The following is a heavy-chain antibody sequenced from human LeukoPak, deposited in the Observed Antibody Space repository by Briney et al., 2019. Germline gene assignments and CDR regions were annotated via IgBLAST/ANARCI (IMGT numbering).Heavy chain of an antibody. CDR2: IDPSGGST. D-gene: IGHD5-24*01. J-gene: IGHJ4*02. Sequence: GASVTVSYTASAHTFTSYYMHWVRQAPEQGLEWMGIIDPSGGSTCYAQKFQSRVTMTRDTSTSTVYMELSSLRSEDTAVYYCARGRRWLQSLHYWGQGTLVAVSS. CDR1: AHTFTSYY. CDR3: ARGRRWLQSLHY. V-gene: IGHV1-46*01.